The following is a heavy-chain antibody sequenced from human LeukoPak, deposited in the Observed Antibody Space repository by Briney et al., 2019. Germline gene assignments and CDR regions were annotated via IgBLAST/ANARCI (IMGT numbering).Heavy chain of an antibody. CDR2: INPNSGGT. CDR3: ALRRGLDIVAAGAFDI. CDR1: GYTVTGYY. J-gene: IGHJ3*02. Sequence: ASVKVSCKASGYTVTGYYMHWVRQAPGQGLEWMGWINPNSGGTNYAQKFQGRVTMTRDTSISTAYMELSRLRSDDTAVYYCALRRGLDIVAAGAFDIWGQGTMVTVSS. D-gene: IGHD2-15*01. V-gene: IGHV1-2*02.